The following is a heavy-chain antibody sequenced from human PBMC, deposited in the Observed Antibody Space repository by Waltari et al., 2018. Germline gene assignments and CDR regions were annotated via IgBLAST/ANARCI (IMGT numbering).Heavy chain of an antibody. J-gene: IGHJ6*02. CDR1: GGSFSGYY. CDR2: INHSGST. V-gene: IGHV4-34*01. D-gene: IGHD5-18*01. Sequence: QVQLQQWGAGLLKPSETLSLTCAVYGGSFSGYYWSWIRQPPGKGLGWIGEINHSGSTNYHPFLKNRGTRSVDTSKNPFFLKLSSVTAADTAVYYCARQGGYSYGTGMGYYYGMDVWGQGTTVTVSS. CDR3: ARQGGYSYGTGMGYYYGMDV.